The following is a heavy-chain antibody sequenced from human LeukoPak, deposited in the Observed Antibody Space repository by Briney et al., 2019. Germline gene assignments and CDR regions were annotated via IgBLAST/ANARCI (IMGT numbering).Heavy chain of an antibody. V-gene: IGHV4-4*07. D-gene: IGHD5-18*01. CDR3: ASVRKGYSYGPSDY. CDR2: IYTSGST. CDR1: GGSISSYY. J-gene: IGHJ4*02. Sequence: SETLSLTCTVSGGSISSYYWSWIRQPAGKGLEWIGRIYTSGSTNYNPSLKSRVTMSVDTSKNQFSLKLSSVTAADTAVYYCASVRKGYSYGPSDYWGQGTLVTVSS.